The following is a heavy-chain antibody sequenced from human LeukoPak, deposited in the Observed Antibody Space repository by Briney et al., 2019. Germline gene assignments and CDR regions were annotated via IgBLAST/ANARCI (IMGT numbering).Heavy chain of an antibody. J-gene: IGHJ4*02. CDR1: GDSLSHYY. CDR3: ARHVNSGWGGEFDY. D-gene: IGHD3-10*01. V-gene: IGHV4-59*08. Sequence: PSETLSLTCTVSGDSLSHYYWSRIRQPPGKGLEWIGYIYYSGSTNYNPSLKSRVTISVDTSKNQFSLKLSSVTAADTAVYYCARHVNSGWGGEFDYWGQGTLVTVSS. CDR2: IYYSGST.